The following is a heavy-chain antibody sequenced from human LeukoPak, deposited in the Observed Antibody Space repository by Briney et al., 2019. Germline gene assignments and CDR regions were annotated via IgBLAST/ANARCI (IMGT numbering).Heavy chain of an antibody. J-gene: IGHJ6*02. Sequence: SVKVSCKASGGTFSSYAISWVRQAPGQGLEWMGRIIPIFGIANYAQKFQGRVTITADKSTSTAYMELSSLRSEDTAVYYCARDGRIAAASYYYGMDVWGQGTTVTVSS. CDR3: ARDGRIAAASYYYGMDV. CDR2: IIPIFGIA. CDR1: GGTFSSYA. V-gene: IGHV1-69*04. D-gene: IGHD6-13*01.